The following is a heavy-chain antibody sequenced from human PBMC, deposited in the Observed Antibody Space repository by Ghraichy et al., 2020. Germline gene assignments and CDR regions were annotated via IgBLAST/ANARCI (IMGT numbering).Heavy chain of an antibody. D-gene: IGHD1-1*01. V-gene: IGHV4-59*01. CDR1: GGSISSYY. Sequence: ETLSLTCTVSGGSISSYYWSWIRQPPGKGLEWIGYIYYSGSTNYNPSLKSRVTISVDTSKNQFSLKLSSVTAADTAVYYCARGANWESRGFYFDYWGQGTLVTVSS. CDR2: IYYSGST. CDR3: ARGANWESRGFYFDY. J-gene: IGHJ4*02.